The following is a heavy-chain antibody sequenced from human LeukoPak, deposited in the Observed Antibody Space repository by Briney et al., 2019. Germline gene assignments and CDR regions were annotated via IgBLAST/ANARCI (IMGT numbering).Heavy chain of an antibody. V-gene: IGHV1-2*02. CDR2: INPYSGVT. D-gene: IGHD3-3*01. CDR3: ALESRRPGVPLDF. Sequence: ASVKVSCKASGYTLTGYHIHWVRRAPGQGLEWMGWINPYSGVTNYAQQFQARVTVTRDTSISTAYMELSRLTFDDTAVYYCALESRRPGVPLDFWGQGTLVTVSS. J-gene: IGHJ4*02. CDR1: GYTLTGYH.